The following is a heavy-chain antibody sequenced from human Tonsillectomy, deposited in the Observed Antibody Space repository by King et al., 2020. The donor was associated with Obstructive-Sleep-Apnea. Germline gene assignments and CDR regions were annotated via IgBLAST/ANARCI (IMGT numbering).Heavy chain of an antibody. CDR2: IYYIGST. CDR1: GCSISSGGYY. CDR3: ARLAGTGYFDY. J-gene: IGHJ4*02. Sequence: VQLQESGPGLVKPSQTLSLTCTVSGCSISSGGYYWSWIRQHPGKGLEGIGYIYYIGSTYYNPSLKGRVTMLVDTSKNQFSLKLSSVTAADTAVYYCARLAGTGYFDYWGQGTLVTASS. V-gene: IGHV4-31*03. D-gene: IGHD6-19*01.